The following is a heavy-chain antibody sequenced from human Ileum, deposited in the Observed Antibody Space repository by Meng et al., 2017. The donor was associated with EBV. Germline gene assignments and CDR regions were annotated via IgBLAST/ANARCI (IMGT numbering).Heavy chain of an antibody. CDR1: ASTFSTPW. CDR3: TTYRYHYDISGVDY. J-gene: IGHJ4*02. CDR2: ILSNADGGIT. V-gene: IGHV3-15*01. D-gene: IGHD3-22*01. Sequence: ARLVGTRGGLGRAGGSLRLSCAASASTFSTPWMVWVRQGPGKGLEWLGRILSNADGGITDYVASVKGRFTISRDDSENTVYLQMNSLRTEDTAVYYCTTYRYHYDISGVDYWGQGTLVTVSS.